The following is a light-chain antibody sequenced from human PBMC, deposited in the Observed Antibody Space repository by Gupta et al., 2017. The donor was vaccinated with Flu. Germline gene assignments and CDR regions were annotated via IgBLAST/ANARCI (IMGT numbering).Light chain of an antibody. CDR3: LHHNSYPLS. CDR1: QGIRND. CDR2: GAT. J-gene: IGKJ4*01. V-gene: IGKV1-17*01. Sequence: VGDRVTITCRASQGIRNDLAWYQQKSGKAPKRLIYGATSLQSGVPSRFSGSGSGTDFTLTISILQPEDFATYYCLHHNSYPLSFGGGTKVEIK.